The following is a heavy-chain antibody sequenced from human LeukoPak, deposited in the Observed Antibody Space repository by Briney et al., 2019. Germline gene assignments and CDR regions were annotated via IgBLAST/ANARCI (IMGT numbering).Heavy chain of an antibody. D-gene: IGHD3-22*01. CDR2: ISYDGSNK. J-gene: IGHJ4*02. CDR3: AKDLDAVTMLVPY. CDR1: VFTFSRYG. Sequence: GRSLRLSCAASVFTFSRYGMHALRQAPGKGLEWVAVISYDGSNKYYADSVKGRFTISRDNSKNTLYLQMNSLRAEDTAVYYRAKDLDAVTMLVPYWGQGTLVTVSS. V-gene: IGHV3-30*18.